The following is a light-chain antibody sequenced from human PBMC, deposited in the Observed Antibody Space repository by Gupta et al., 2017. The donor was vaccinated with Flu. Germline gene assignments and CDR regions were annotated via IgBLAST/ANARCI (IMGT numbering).Light chain of an antibody. V-gene: IGKV3-15*01. CDR2: GAS. Sequence: IVLTQSPATLSVSPGERATLSCRASQSVSSNLAWYQQKPGQAPRLLIYGASTRATGIPARLSGSGSGTEFTLTISSLQSEDFAVYYCQQYNNWPGTFGQGTKVEIK. CDR1: QSVSSN. CDR3: QQYNNWPGT. J-gene: IGKJ1*01.